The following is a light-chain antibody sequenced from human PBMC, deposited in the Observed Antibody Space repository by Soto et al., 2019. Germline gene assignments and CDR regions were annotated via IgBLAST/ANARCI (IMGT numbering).Light chain of an antibody. V-gene: IGLV2-8*01. Sequence: QSVLTLPPSASGSPGQSVTISCTGTSTDVGAYNYVSWYQQRPGKAPKLMIFEVTKRPSGVPDRFSGSKSGNTASLTVSGVQADDEADYYCSSYAGSKSFVFGTGNQVTVL. CDR2: EVT. CDR1: STDVGAYNY. CDR3: SSYAGSKSFV. J-gene: IGLJ1*01.